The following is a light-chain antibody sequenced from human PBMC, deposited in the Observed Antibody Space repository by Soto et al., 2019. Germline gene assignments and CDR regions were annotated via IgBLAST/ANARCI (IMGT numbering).Light chain of an antibody. CDR3: QTWGTGLWV. Sequence: QPVLTQSPSASASLGASVKLTCTLSSGHSTYAIAWHQQQPEKGPRYLMRLNSDGSHSKGDGIPDRFSGSSSGAERNLTISSLQSEDEADYYCQTWGTGLWVFGGGTKLTVL. J-gene: IGLJ3*02. V-gene: IGLV4-69*01. CDR2: LNSDGSH. CDR1: SGHSTYA.